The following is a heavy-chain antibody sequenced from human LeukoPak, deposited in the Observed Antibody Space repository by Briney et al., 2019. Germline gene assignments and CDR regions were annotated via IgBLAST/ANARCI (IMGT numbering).Heavy chain of an antibody. CDR2: LNPNSGNA. V-gene: IGHV1-8*03. CDR1: GYIFTTYD. D-gene: IGHD3-22*01. J-gene: IGHJ4*02. CDR3: ASDRGYYYDSSGYYYESGIY. Sequence: ASVKVSCKASGYIFTTYDIGWVRQATGQGLEWMGWLNPNSGNAGYAQKFQGRVTISRNTSISTAYMELSSLGSDDTAVYYCASDRGYYYDSSGYYYESGIYWGQGTLVTVSS.